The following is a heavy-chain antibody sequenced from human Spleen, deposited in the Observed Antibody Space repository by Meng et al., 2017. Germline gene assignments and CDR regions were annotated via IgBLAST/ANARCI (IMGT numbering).Heavy chain of an antibody. D-gene: IGHD2-21*01. J-gene: IGHJ2*01. CDR3: ARVTPEGGDPGLNYWYFDL. V-gene: IGHV3-20*01. Sequence: GESLKISCAASGFTFDDYGMSWVRQAPGKGLEWVSGINWNGGSTGYADSVKGRFTISRDNAKNSLYLQMNSLRAEDTALYHCARVTPEGGDPGLNYWYFDLWGRGTLVTVSS. CDR2: INWNGGST. CDR1: GFTFDDYG.